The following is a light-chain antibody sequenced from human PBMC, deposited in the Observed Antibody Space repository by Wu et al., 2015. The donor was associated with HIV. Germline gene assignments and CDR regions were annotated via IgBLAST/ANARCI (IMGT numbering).Light chain of an antibody. V-gene: IGKV1-5*03. CDR2: KAS. CDR3: QQYKSYPWT. Sequence: DIQMTQSPFTLSASVGDRVTITCRASQSISGWLAWYQQKPGKAPNLLIYKASSLESGVPSRFSGSGSGTEFSLTISSLQTVDFATYYCQQYKSYPWTFGRGTKVEIK. CDR1: QSISGW. J-gene: IGKJ1*01.